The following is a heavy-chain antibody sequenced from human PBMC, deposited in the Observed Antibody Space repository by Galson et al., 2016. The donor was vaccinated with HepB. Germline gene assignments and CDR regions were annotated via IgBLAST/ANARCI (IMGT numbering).Heavy chain of an antibody. V-gene: IGHV4-4*09. D-gene: IGHD3-10*01. Sequence: SETLSLTCNVSGDSIRSYYWSWIRQPLGEGLEWIAYIYSGGSTNYNPSLTSRASISLNTSNNQFSLELTSVTAADTALYYCATDLPIAPSHSPNYYASGSYFDDYYYYAMDVWGKGTTVTVSS. CDR2: IYSGGST. CDR1: GDSIRSYY. J-gene: IGHJ6*04. CDR3: ATDLPIAPSHSPNYYASGSYFDDYYYYAMDV.